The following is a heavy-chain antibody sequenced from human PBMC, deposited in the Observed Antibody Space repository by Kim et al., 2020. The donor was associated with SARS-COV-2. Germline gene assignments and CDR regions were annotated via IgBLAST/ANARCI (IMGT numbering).Heavy chain of an antibody. V-gene: IGHV3-30-3*01. J-gene: IGHJ4*02. D-gene: IGHD3-3*01. CDR2: ISYDGSNK. CDR3: AREVIFGGFDY. Sequence: GGSLRLSCAASGFTFSSYAMHWVRQAPGKGLEWVAVISYDGSNKYYADSVKGRFTISRDNSKNTLYLQMNSLRAEDTAVYYCAREVIFGGFDYWGQGTLVTVSS. CDR1: GFTFSSYA.